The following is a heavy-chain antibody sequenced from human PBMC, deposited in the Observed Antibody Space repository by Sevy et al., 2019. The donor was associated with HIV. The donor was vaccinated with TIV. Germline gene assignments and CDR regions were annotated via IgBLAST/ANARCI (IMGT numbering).Heavy chain of an antibody. CDR2: VYYIGGT. Sequence: SETLSLTCTVSGGSINSDDWNWIRQPPGKGLEWIGYVYYIGGTNYNPSLKNRVTISVDRTKNQFSLKLTSVTAADTAVYYCARRNDFAIWGQGTIVTVSS. CDR3: ARRNDFAI. CDR1: GGSINSDD. J-gene: IGHJ3*02. V-gene: IGHV4-59*08.